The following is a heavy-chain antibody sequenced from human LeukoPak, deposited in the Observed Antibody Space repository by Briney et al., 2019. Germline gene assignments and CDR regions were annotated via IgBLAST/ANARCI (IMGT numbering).Heavy chain of an antibody. J-gene: IGHJ4*02. CDR3: ARDMQGDGYNSFDY. CDR1: GGTFSSYA. V-gene: IGHV1-69*01. CDR2: IIPIFGTA. Sequence: GSSVKVSCKASGGTFSSYAISWVRQAPGQGLEWMGGIIPIFGTANYAQKFQGRVTITADESTSTAYMELSSLRSEDTAVYYCARDMQGDGYNSFDYWGQGTLVTVSS. D-gene: IGHD5-24*01.